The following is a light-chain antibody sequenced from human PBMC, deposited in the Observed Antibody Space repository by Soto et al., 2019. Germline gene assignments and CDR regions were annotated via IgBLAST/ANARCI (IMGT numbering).Light chain of an antibody. Sequence: EIVMTQSPGTLAVSPGERVTLSCRASESVSTNVAWYRQKPGQAPRLLIYGAFARATGIPARFSGSGSGTNFTLSISSLQSEDFAVYYCQNYNNWPPYTFGQGTKLEMK. CDR3: QNYNNWPPYT. J-gene: IGKJ2*01. V-gene: IGKV3-15*01. CDR1: ESVSTN. CDR2: GAF.